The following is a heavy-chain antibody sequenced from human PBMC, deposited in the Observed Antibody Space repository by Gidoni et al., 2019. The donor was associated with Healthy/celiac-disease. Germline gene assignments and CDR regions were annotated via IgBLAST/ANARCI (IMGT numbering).Heavy chain of an antibody. Sequence: QVTLQESGPALVKPTQTLTLTCTFSGFSLSTSGMRVSWIRQPPGKALEWLARIDWDDDKFYSTSLKTRLTISKDTSKNQVVLTMTNMDPVDTATYYCARIRRGSSGWRGWDAFDIWGQGTMVTVSS. D-gene: IGHD6-19*01. CDR1: GFSLSTSGMR. CDR3: ARIRRGSSGWRGWDAFDI. CDR2: IDWDDDK. J-gene: IGHJ3*02. V-gene: IGHV2-70*04.